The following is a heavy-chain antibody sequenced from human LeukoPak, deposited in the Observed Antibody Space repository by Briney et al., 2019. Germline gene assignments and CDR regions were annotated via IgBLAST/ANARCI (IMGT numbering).Heavy chain of an antibody. J-gene: IGHJ4*02. V-gene: IGHV4-59*01. CDR3: ARRDYSSFDY. D-gene: IGHD4-11*01. CDR1: GGSISSYY. CDR2: IYYSGST. Sequence: SETLSLTCTVCGGSISSYYWSWIRQPPGKGLEWIGYIYYSGSTNYNPSLKCRVTISVDTSKNQFSLKLSSVTAADTAVYYCARRDYSSFDYWGQGTLVTVSS.